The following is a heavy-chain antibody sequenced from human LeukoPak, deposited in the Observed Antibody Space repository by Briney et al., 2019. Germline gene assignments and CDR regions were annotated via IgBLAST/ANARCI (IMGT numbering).Heavy chain of an antibody. D-gene: IGHD6-13*01. J-gene: IGHJ3*02. V-gene: IGHV4-59*08. CDR1: GGSISSYY. CDR3: ARHHPYSSSWYGLGAFDI. Sequence: ASQTLSLTCTVSGGSISSYYWSWIRQPPGKGLEWIGYIYYSGSTDYNPPLKSRVTISVDTSKNQFSLKLSSVTAADTAVYYCARHHPYSSSWYGLGAFDIWGQGTMVTVSS. CDR2: IYYSGST.